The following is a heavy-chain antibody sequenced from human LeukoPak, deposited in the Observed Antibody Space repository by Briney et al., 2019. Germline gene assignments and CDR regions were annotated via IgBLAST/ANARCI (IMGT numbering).Heavy chain of an antibody. CDR3: AKDDPDDAGFDY. V-gene: IGHV3-30*18. CDR2: ISYDGSNK. CDR1: GFTFSSYG. Sequence: GGSLRLSCAASGFTFSSYGMHWVRQAPGKGLEWVAVISYDGSNKYYADSVKGRFTISRVNSKNTLYLQMNSLRAEDTAVYYCAKDDPDDAGFDYWGQGTLVTVSS. D-gene: IGHD3-16*01. J-gene: IGHJ4*02.